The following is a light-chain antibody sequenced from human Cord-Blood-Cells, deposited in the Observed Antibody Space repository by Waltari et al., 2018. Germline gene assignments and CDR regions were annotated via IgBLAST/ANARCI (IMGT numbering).Light chain of an antibody. CDR3: AAWDDSLNGWV. V-gene: IGLV1-44*01. Sequence: QSVLTQPPSASGTPGQRVTISCSGSSSNTGSNTVNCYQQLPGTAPKLRIYSKNQRPSGVPDRFSGSKSGTSASLAISGLQSEDEADYYCAAWDDSLNGWVFGGGTKLTVL. CDR2: SKN. CDR1: SSNTGSNT. J-gene: IGLJ3*02.